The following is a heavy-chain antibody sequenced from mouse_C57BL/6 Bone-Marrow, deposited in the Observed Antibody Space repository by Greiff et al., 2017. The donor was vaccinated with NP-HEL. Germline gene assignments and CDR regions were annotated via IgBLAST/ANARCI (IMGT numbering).Heavy chain of an antibody. Sequence: VQLQQSGAELMKPGASVKLSCKATGYTFTGYWIEWVKQRPGHGLEWIGEILPGSGSTNYNEKFKGKATFTADTSSNTAYMQLSSLTTEDSAIYYCARRGITTVVATDWYFDVWGTGTTVTVSS. CDR2: ILPGSGST. J-gene: IGHJ1*03. V-gene: IGHV1-9*01. CDR1: GYTFTGYW. D-gene: IGHD1-1*01. CDR3: ARRGITTVVATDWYFDV.